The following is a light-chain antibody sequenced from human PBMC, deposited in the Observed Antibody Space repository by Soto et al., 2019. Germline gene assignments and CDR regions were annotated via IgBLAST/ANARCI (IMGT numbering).Light chain of an antibody. CDR1: QSVSSY. V-gene: IGKV3-11*01. CDR3: QQRSNWPG. J-gene: IGKJ4*02. Sequence: EIVLTQSPATLSLSPGERATLSCRASQSVSSYLAWYQQKPGQAPSLLIYDASNRATGIPARFSGSGSGTDFTLTISSLEPDDFAVYYCQQRSNWPGFGGGTKVEIK. CDR2: DAS.